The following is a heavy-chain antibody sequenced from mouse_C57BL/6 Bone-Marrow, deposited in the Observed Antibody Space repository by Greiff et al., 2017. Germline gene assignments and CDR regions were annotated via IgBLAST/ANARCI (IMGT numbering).Heavy chain of an antibody. CDR2: IYPRSGNT. CDR1: GYTFTSYG. J-gene: IGHJ4*01. V-gene: IGHV1-81*01. CDR3: ERWGGSYYAIDY. Sequence: VQLQESGAELARPGASVKLSCKASGYTFTSYGISWVKQRTGQGLEWIGEIYPRSGNTYYNEEFKGKATLTADTSSSTAYMELRSLTSVDSAVYVCERWGGSYYAIDYWGQGTSVTVSS.